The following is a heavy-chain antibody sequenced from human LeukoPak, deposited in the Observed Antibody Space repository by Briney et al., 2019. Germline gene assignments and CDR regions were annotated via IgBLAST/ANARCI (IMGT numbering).Heavy chain of an antibody. CDR1: GGTFSNFG. Sequence: ASVKVSCKASGGTFSNFGISWVRLAPGQGLEWMGGIIPIFHTPNYAQKFQGRVTITADESTNTAYMELSSLRSDDTAVYYCAREKGWFDPWGQGTLVTVSS. CDR2: IIPIFHTP. CDR3: AREKGWFDP. V-gene: IGHV1-69*01. J-gene: IGHJ5*02.